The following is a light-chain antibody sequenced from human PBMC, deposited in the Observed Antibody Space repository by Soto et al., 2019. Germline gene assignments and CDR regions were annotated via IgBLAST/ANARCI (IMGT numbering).Light chain of an antibody. CDR3: QQYNNWHPVT. V-gene: IGKV3-15*01. Sequence: EIVMTQSPATLSVSPGERANLTCRASQSVSSNLAWYQQKPGQAPRLLIYGASTRATGIPARFSGSGSGTEFTLTISSLQSEDFAVYYCQQYNNWHPVTFGGGTKVDIK. J-gene: IGKJ4*01. CDR1: QSVSSN. CDR2: GAS.